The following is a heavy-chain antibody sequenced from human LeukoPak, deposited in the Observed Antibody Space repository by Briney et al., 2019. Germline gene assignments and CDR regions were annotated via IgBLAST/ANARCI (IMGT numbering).Heavy chain of an antibody. CDR1: GFTFSNYG. V-gene: IGHV3-30*18. Sequence: GRSLRLSYAASGFTFSNYGMHWVRQAPGKGLEWVALISYDGSNKYYADSVKGRFTISRDNSKNTLYLQMNSLRAEDTAVYHCVKDWAVTMGPFAYWGQGTLVTVSS. CDR3: VKDWAVTMGPFAY. D-gene: IGHD4-17*01. J-gene: IGHJ4*02. CDR2: ISYDGSNK.